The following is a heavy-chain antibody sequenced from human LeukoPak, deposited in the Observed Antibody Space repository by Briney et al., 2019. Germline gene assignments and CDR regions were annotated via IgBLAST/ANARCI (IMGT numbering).Heavy chain of an antibody. J-gene: IGHJ4*02. D-gene: IGHD3-10*01. CDR1: GFTFSSYG. CDR2: ISYDGSNT. CDR3: AKPYYYGSRSYMDY. Sequence: GRSLRLSCAASGFTFSSYGMHWVRQAPGKGLEWVAVISYDGSNTYYADSVKGRFTISRDNSKNMLYLQMNSLRAEDTAVYYWAKPYYYGSRSYMDYWGQGTLVTVSS. V-gene: IGHV3-30*18.